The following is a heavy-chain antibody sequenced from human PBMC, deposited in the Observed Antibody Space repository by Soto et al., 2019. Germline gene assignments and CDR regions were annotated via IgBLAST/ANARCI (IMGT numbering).Heavy chain of an antibody. D-gene: IGHD6-19*01. CDR3: ARDRAPRGWYDFDL. CDR1: GGSFSDYA. V-gene: IGHV1-69*01. Sequence: QVQLVQSGAEVKKPGSSVKISCKAFGGSFSDYAISWVRQAPVQGLEWMGGIIPIFGTPNYAQKFQDRVTFTAHEATNTAYMELSRLTSEDTAVYYCARDRAPRGWYDFDLWCQGTQVTVSS. CDR2: IIPIFGTP. J-gene: IGHJ5*02.